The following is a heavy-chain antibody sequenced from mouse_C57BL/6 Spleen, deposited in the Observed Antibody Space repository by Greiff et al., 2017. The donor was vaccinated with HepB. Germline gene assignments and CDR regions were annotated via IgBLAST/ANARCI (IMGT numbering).Heavy chain of an antibody. Sequence: EVKLMESGPGLVKPSQSLSLTCSVTGYSITSGYYWNWIRQFPGNKLEWMGYISYDGSNNYNPSLKNRISITRDTSKNQFFLKLNSVTTEDTATYYCARGGLLLDYWGQGTTLTVSS. V-gene: IGHV3-6*01. D-gene: IGHD2-3*01. CDR2: ISYDGSN. CDR1: GYSITSGYY. CDR3: ARGGLLLDY. J-gene: IGHJ2*01.